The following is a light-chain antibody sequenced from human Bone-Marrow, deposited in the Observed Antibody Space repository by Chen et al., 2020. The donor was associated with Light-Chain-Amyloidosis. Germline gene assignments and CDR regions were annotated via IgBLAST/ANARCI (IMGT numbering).Light chain of an antibody. CDR2: RDT. CDR1: DLPRKY. V-gene: IGLV3-25*03. CDR3: QSADSSGTYEVI. J-gene: IGLJ2*01. Sequence: SYELTQPPSVSVSPGQTARITCSGDDLPRKYAYWYQQKPGQARVLVIHRDTERPSGISERFSGSSSGTTATLTISGVQAEDEADYHCQSADSSGTYEVIFGGGTKLTVL.